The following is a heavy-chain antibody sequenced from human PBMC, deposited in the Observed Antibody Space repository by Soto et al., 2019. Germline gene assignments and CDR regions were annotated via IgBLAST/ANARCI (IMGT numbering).Heavy chain of an antibody. CDR1: GGSISSSSYY. V-gene: IGHV4-39*01. Sequence: QLQLQESGPGLVKPSETLSLTCTVSGGSISSSSYYWGWIRQPPGKGLEWIGNIYYSGSTYYNPSLKSRVTISVDTSKNQFSLKLSSVTAADTAVYYCARLGARGVIGVWGQGTLVTVSS. J-gene: IGHJ4*02. CDR2: IYYSGST. D-gene: IGHD3-10*01. CDR3: ARLGARGVIGV.